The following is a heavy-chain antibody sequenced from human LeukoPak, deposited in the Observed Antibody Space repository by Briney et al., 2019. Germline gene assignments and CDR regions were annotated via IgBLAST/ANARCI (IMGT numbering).Heavy chain of an antibody. Sequence: GGSLRLSCAASGFTFSSYTMNWVRQAPGKGLEWVSYIGSSSLIIYYADSVKGRFTISRDNAKNSLFLQMNSLGVEDTAVYYCARGISAVVPRAFDLWGQGTMVTVSS. CDR1: GFTFSSYT. V-gene: IGHV3-48*04. J-gene: IGHJ3*01. CDR2: IGSSSLII. D-gene: IGHD2-15*01. CDR3: ARGISAVVPRAFDL.